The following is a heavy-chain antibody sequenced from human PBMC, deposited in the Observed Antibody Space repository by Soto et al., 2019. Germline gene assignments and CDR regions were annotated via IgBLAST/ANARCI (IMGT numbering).Heavy chain of an antibody. CDR2: ISYDGSNK. V-gene: IGHV3-30*18. Sequence: PGGSLRLSCAASGFTFSSYGMHWVRQAPGKGLEWVAVISYDGSNKYYADSVKGRFTISRDNSKNTLYLQMNSLRAEDTAVYYCAKTERWLQTEMSLNFDYWGQGTLVTVSS. CDR1: GFTFSSYG. J-gene: IGHJ4*02. D-gene: IGHD5-12*01. CDR3: AKTERWLQTEMSLNFDY.